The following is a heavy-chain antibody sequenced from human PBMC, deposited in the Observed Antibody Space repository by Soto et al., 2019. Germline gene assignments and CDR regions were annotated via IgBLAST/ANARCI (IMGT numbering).Heavy chain of an antibody. J-gene: IGHJ4*02. CDR1: GGPLSDYN. D-gene: IGHD1-26*01. Sequence: QVQLQQWGAGLLKPSETLSLTCDVSGGPLSDYNWSWIRQAPGAGLEWIGEIGPSGATNYNPSLRSRVTISQDMSKSQFSLRRTSMTAADTAVYHCARHGGGSHYAFDYWGQGALITDSS. CDR3: ARHGGGSHYAFDY. CDR2: IGPSGAT. V-gene: IGHV4-34*01.